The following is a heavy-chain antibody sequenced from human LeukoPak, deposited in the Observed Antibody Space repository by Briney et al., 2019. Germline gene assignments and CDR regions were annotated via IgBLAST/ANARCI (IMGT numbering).Heavy chain of an antibody. V-gene: IGHV3-48*02. Sequence: GGSLRLSCAASGFTFSSYSMNWVRQAPGKGLEWVSYISSSSTIYYADSVKGRFTISRDNAKNSLYLQMNSLRDEDTAVYYCARDLIAVRGEYYFDYWGQGTLVTVSS. CDR2: ISSSSTI. CDR3: ARDLIAVRGEYYFDY. J-gene: IGHJ4*02. D-gene: IGHD3-10*01. CDR1: GFTFSSYS.